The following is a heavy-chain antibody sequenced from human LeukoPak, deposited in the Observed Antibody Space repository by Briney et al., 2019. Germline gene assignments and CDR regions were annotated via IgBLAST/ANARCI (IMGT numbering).Heavy chain of an antibody. J-gene: IGHJ4*02. CDR2: ISSNGGST. CDR1: GFTFSSYA. V-gene: IGHV3-64*01. Sequence: GGSLRLSCAASGFTFSSYAMHWVRQAPGKGLEYVSAISSNGGSTYYANSVKGRFTISRDNSKNTLYLQMGSLRAEDMAVYYCARADVKWELLSVFPDYWGQGTLVTVSS. D-gene: IGHD1-26*01. CDR3: ARADVKWELLSVFPDY.